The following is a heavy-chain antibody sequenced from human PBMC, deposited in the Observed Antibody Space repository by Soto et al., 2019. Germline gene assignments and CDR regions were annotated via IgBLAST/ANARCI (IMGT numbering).Heavy chain of an antibody. CDR1: GYTFTSYG. CDR2: IIPIFGTT. J-gene: IGHJ4*02. D-gene: IGHD1-26*01. CDR3: ARDGTKAYFDH. Sequence: ASVKVSCKASGYTFTSYGISWVRQAPGQGLEWMGDIIPIFGTTNYAQKLQGRVTLTADKSTSTAYMELSSLRSEDTAVYYCARDGTKAYFDHWGQGTLVTVS. V-gene: IGHV1-69*06.